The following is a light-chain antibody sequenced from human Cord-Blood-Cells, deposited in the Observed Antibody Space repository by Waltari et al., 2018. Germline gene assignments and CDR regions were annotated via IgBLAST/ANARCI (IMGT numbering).Light chain of an antibody. CDR1: SSDVGSYNL. V-gene: IGLV2-23*01. CDR2: EGS. CDR3: CSYAGSWV. J-gene: IGLJ3*02. Sequence: QSALTQPASVSGSPGQSITISCTGTSSDVGSYNLVSWYQQHPGKAHKLMIYEGSKRPSVVSNRFSRSKSGNTASLTISGLQAEDEADYYCCSYAGSWVFGGGTKLTVL.